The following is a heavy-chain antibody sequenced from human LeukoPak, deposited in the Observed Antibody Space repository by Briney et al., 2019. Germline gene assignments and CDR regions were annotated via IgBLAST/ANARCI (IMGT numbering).Heavy chain of an antibody. CDR1: GFTFSSYA. J-gene: IGHJ4*02. V-gene: IGHV3-23*01. Sequence: GGSLRLSCAASGFTFSSYAMSWVRQAPGKGLEWVSAISGSGGSTDYADSVKGRFTISRDNSKNTLYLQMNSLRAEDTAVYYCAKDLLHYYDSSGYYGTTNFDYWGQGTLVTVSS. CDR3: AKDLLHYYDSSGYYGTTNFDY. D-gene: IGHD3-22*01. CDR2: ISGSGGST.